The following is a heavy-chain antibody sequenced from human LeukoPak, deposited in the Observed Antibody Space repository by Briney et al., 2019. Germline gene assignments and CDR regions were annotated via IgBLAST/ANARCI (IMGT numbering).Heavy chain of an antibody. V-gene: IGHV4-61*02. J-gene: IGHJ6*03. CDR3: ATHSSSWYTHGPYYYYYMDV. D-gene: IGHD6-13*01. CDR2: IYTSGST. CDR1: GGSISSGSYY. Sequence: SETLSLTCTGAGGSISSGSYYRSWIRQPAGKGLEWIGRIYTSGSTNYNPSLKSRVTISVDTSKNQFSLKLSSVTAADTAVYYCATHSSSWYTHGPYYYYYMDVWGKGTTVTISS.